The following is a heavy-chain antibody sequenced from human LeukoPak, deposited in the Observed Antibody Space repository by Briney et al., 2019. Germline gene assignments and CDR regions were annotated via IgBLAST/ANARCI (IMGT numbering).Heavy chain of an antibody. Sequence: SQTLSLTCTVSGGSISSGGYYWSWIRQHPGKGLEWIGYIYYSGSTYYNPSLKSRVTISVDTSKNQFSLKLSSVTAADTAVYYCARAHGHYYDSSGEAFDIWGQGTTVTVSS. CDR2: IYYSGST. CDR3: ARAHGHYYDSSGEAFDI. J-gene: IGHJ3*02. V-gene: IGHV4-31*03. D-gene: IGHD3-22*01. CDR1: GGSISSGGYY.